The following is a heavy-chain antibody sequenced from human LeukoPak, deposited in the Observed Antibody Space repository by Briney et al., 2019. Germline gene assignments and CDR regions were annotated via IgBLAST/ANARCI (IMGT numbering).Heavy chain of an antibody. CDR1: GGSISRHY. CDR2: ISYSGST. J-gene: IGHJ3*02. D-gene: IGHD3-22*01. Sequence: SSETLSLTCSVSGGSISRHYWSWIRQPPGKGLEWIGYISYSGSTRYNPSFQSRVTISMEMSKTHFSLKLTSVTAADTAVYYCARLLNNDNSGDLDTFDMWGPGTMVTVSS. V-gene: IGHV4-59*08. CDR3: ARLLNNDNSGDLDTFDM.